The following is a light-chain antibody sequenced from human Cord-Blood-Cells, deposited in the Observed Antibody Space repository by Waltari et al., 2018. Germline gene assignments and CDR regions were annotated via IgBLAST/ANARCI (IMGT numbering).Light chain of an antibody. CDR3: CSYAGSSTWV. V-gene: IGLV2-23*01. CDR2: EGS. Sequence: QSALTQPASVSGSPGQSLTISCTGTSIDVGSHNLVSLYQQHPGKAPKLMIYEGSKRPSGVSNRFSGSKSGNTASLTISGLQAEDEADYYCCSYAGSSTWVFGGGTKLTVL. J-gene: IGLJ3*02. CDR1: SIDVGSHNL.